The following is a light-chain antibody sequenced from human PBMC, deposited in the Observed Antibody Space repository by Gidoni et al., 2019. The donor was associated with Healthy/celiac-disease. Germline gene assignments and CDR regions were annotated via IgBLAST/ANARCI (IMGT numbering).Light chain of an antibody. CDR2: DVS. J-gene: IGLJ1*01. V-gene: IGLV2-14*03. Sequence: QSALTQPASVSGSPGQSITISCTGTSSDVVGYNYVSWYQQHPGKNPKLMIYDVSNRPSGVATRLSGSTSGNTASSTISALHAEDEADYYCSSYTSSSTLVFGTGTKVTVL. CDR3: SSYTSSSTLV. CDR1: SSDVVGYNY.